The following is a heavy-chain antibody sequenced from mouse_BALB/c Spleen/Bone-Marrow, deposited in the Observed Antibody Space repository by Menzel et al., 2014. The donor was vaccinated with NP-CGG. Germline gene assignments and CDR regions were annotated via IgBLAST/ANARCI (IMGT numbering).Heavy chain of an antibody. D-gene: IGHD1-1*01. Sequence: EVMLVESGGGLVQPGGSLRLSCATSGFTFTDYYMSWVRQPPGKALEWLGFIRNKANGHTTEYSASVKGRFTISRDNSQSILYLQMNTLRAEDSATYYCARDMGLLRFDYWGQGTTLTVSS. V-gene: IGHV7-3*02. CDR3: ARDMGLLRFDY. CDR1: GFTFTDYY. J-gene: IGHJ2*01. CDR2: IRNKANGHTT.